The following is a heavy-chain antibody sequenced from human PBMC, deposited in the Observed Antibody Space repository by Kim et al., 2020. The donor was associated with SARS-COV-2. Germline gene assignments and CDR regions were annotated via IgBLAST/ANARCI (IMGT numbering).Heavy chain of an antibody. CDR3: ARSIEY. CDR2: MDTDESGT. CDR1: GLTVSTSW. V-gene: IGHV3-7*05. Sequence: GGSLRLSCEVSGLTVSTSWMTWFRQAPGKGLEWVASMDTDESGTYYVDSVRGRFTISRDNAKNSLYLQMNSLRAEDTAVYYCARSIEYWGQRTLVTVSS. J-gene: IGHJ4*02.